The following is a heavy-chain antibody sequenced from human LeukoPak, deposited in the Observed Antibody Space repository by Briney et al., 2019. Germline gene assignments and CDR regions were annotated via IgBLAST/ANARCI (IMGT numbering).Heavy chain of an antibody. J-gene: IGHJ4*02. CDR2: IYYSGDT. V-gene: IGHV4-59*01. Sequence: SETLSLTCSVSGDSISGNYWSWMRQPPGKELEWIGYIYYSGDTNYNPSLKSRVTMSVDTSKNQFSVNLSSVTAADTAVYYCARLLAGCSGSKCRAHFDYWGQGTLVTVPS. CDR3: ARLLAGCSGSKCRAHFDY. D-gene: IGHD2-15*01. CDR1: GDSISGNY.